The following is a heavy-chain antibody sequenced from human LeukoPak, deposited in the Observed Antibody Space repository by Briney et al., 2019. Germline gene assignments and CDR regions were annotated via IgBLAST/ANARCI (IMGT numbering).Heavy chain of an antibody. CDR2: IKQNGSEK. Sequence: PGGSLRLSCAASGFTFSSYWMCWVRQAPGKGLEWVANIKQNGSEKYYVDSVRGRFTISRDNAKNSLYLQMNSLKAEDTAVYYCARAVGNSGSDYWGQGTLVTVSS. J-gene: IGHJ4*02. V-gene: IGHV3-7*04. CDR3: ARAVGNSGSDY. D-gene: IGHD4-23*01. CDR1: GFTFSSYW.